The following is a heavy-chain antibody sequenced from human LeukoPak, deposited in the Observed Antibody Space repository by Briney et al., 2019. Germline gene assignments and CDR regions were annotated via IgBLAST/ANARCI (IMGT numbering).Heavy chain of an antibody. J-gene: IGHJ6*03. V-gene: IGHV1-69*15. Sequence: SVNVSCKACGDSFCSYAITWVPQAPGQGLEWMGRIIPVFGTTTYAQKFQDRVTITADVGSSTAYLELTRLTSEDTALYFCAKQGAVRQDYYMDVWGNGTTVIVSS. CDR3: AKQGAVRQDYYMDV. CDR2: IIPVFGTT. CDR1: GDSFCSYA. D-gene: IGHD3-16*01.